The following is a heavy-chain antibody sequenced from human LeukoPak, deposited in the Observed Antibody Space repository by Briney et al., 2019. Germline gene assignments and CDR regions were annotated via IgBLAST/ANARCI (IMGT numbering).Heavy chain of an antibody. CDR2: IYHSGST. D-gene: IGHD6-6*01. J-gene: IGHJ4*02. CDR3: ARLRSSYLLFDY. V-gene: IGHV4-30-2*01. CDR1: GGSISSGSYY. Sequence: SSQTLSLTCTVSGGSISSGSYYWSWIRQPAGKGLEWIGYIYHSGSTYYNPSLKSRVTISVDRSKNQFSLKLSSVTAADTAVYYCARLRSSYLLFDYWGQGTLVTVSS.